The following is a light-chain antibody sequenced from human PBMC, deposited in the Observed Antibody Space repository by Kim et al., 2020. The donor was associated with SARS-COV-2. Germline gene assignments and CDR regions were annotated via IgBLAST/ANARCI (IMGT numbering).Light chain of an antibody. CDR1: SLRRYY. CDR3: NSRGGSENVL. J-gene: IGLJ2*01. Sequence: SSELTQDPAVSVALGQTVKITCQGDSLRRYYASWYQQKPGQAPVLVIFGKNNRPSGIPDRLSGSTSGNTASLIITGAQAEDEADYYCNSRGGSENVLFGRGTQLTVL. V-gene: IGLV3-19*01. CDR2: GKN.